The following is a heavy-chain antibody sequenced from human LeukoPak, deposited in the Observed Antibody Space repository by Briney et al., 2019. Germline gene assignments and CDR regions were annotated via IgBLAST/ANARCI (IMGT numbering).Heavy chain of an antibody. V-gene: IGHV3-7*01. Sequence: PGGSLRLSCTASGFTFSGHWMSWVRQAPGKGLEWVASIRQDGSEKHYVDSVEGRFVISRDNAKNSLHLQMNSLRAEDTAVYYCAKACPYSGYSSDFDYWGQGTLVTVSS. D-gene: IGHD3-22*01. CDR2: IRQDGSEK. CDR1: GFTFSGHW. J-gene: IGHJ4*02. CDR3: AKACPYSGYSSDFDY.